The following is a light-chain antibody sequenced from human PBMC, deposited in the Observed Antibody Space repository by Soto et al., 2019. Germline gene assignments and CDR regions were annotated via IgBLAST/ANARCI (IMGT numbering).Light chain of an antibody. CDR3: QSWGAEVPVV. J-gene: IGLJ2*01. CDR1: SGHSNYA. V-gene: IGLV4-69*01. CDR2: INNDGSH. Sequence: QAVVTQSPSASASLGASVTITCTLSSGHSNYAIAWHQKQPDKGPCYLIKINNDGSHHMGDGIPDRFSGSSSGADRYLTISSLQSEDEADYYCQSWGAEVPVVFGEGTKLTVL.